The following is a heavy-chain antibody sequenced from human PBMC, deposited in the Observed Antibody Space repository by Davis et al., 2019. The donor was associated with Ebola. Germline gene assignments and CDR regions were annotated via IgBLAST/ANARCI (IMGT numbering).Heavy chain of an antibody. Sequence: ASVKVSCKASGYTFTSYAMHWVRQAPGQRLEWLGWISTYNGNTDYAQKLQGRVTMTRDTSTSTVYMELSSLRSEDTAVYYCAREGPYSSGPYFDYWGQGTLVTVSS. CDR3: AREGPYSSGPYFDY. CDR1: GYTFTSYA. D-gene: IGHD3-22*01. CDR2: ISTYNGNT. J-gene: IGHJ4*02. V-gene: IGHV1-3*04.